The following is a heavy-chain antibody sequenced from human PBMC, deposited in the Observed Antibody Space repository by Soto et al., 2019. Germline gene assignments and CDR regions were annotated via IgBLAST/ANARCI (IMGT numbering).Heavy chain of an antibody. CDR1: GGSLRGYY. CDR3: ARGGRDGDNWRFGPYY. J-gene: IGHJ4*02. Sequence: QVQLQQWGAGLLKPSETLSLTCAVFGGSLRGYYWSWIRQTPGKGLEWIGEITHSGSTNYHPSLKSRVTISVDTSENQFSLKLSSVTAADTAVYYSARGGRDGDNWRFGPYYWGQGTLVTVSS. CDR2: ITHSGST. V-gene: IGHV4-34*02. D-gene: IGHD3-16*01.